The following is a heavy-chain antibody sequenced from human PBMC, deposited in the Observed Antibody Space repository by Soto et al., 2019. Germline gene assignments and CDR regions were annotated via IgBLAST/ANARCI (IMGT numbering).Heavy chain of an antibody. D-gene: IGHD3-3*01. J-gene: IGHJ4*02. Sequence: QMHLVESGGGVVQPGRSLTLSCVASGFTFTSYGIHWVRQAPGKGLEGVAVIWYDGSNKYYGDYVNGRFSISRDNSKNTVYLQMNSLRDEDTAVYYCARDRRFLEWLDYWGQGTLVSVSS. CDR1: GFTFTSYG. V-gene: IGHV3-33*01. CDR3: ARDRRFLEWLDY. CDR2: IWYDGSNK.